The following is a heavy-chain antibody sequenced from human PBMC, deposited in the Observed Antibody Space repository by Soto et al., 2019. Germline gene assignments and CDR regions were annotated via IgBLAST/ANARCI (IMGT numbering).Heavy chain of an antibody. D-gene: IGHD1-26*01. CDR1: GFNFRNYW. CDR3: ARTMEGAWFDY. J-gene: IGHJ4*02. V-gene: IGHV3-74*01. Sequence: EVRLVESGGGLVQPGGSLRLSCAASGFNFRNYWMHWVRQAPGKGLVWVSRINGDGSSAIYADPVKGRFTISRDNAKNTLYLQINWLRVEDTAVYYCARTMEGAWFDYWGQGKLVTVPS. CDR2: INGDGSSA.